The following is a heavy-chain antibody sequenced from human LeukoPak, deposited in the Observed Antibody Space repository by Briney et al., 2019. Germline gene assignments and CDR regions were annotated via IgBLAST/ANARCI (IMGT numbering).Heavy chain of an antibody. CDR2: TYYRSKWYN. D-gene: IGHD3-10*01. V-gene: IGHV6-1*01. J-gene: IGHJ3*02. CDR1: GVSVTSNSTG. Sequence: QTLTLSCDISGVSVTSNSTGWIWLTQSQSRGLVSLGRTYYRSKWYNDDAGSVKSRITINADTAKSQYSLQLNSVTPEDTALYYCARGGLVRGTINSLIGFDIWGQGIMVTVSS. CDR3: ARGGLVRGTINSLIGFDI.